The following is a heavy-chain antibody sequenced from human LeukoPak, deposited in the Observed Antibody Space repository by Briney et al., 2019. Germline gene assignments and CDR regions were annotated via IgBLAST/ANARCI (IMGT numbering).Heavy chain of an antibody. CDR2: IYYSGST. CDR3: ARAAYSGSYHSDY. J-gene: IGHJ4*02. Sequence: SEALSLTCTVSGGSVNSGSYYWNWIRQPPGKGLEWIGYIYYSGSTNYNPSLKSRVTISVDTSKNQFSLKLSSVTAADTAVYYCARAAYSGSYHSDYWGQGTLVTVSS. CDR1: GGSVNSGSYY. D-gene: IGHD1-26*01. V-gene: IGHV4-61*01.